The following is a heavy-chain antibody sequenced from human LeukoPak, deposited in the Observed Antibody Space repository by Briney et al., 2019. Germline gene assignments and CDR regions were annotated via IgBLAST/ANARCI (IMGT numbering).Heavy chain of an antibody. CDR3: AKGGRVRGVIRYYYYGMDV. Sequence: AGSLRLSCAASGFSFRSYSMDWVRQAPGKGLEWVSAISGSGGSTYYADSVKGRFTIARDNSKNTLYLQMNSLRAEDTAVYYCAKGGRVRGVIRYYYYGMDVWGQGTTVTVA. CDR1: GFSFRSYS. D-gene: IGHD3-10*01. CDR2: ISGSGGST. V-gene: IGHV3-23*01. J-gene: IGHJ6*02.